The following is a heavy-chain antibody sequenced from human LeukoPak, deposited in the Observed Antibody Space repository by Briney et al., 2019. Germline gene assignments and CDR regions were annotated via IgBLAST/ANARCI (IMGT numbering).Heavy chain of an antibody. CDR3: ARSSNYRFDP. Sequence: SETLSLTCAVSDGSISSSNWWSWVRQPPGKGLEWIGEIYHSGSTNYNPSLKSQVTISVDKSKNQFSLKLSSVTAADTAVYYCARSSNYRFDPWGQGTLVTVSS. CDR2: IYHSGST. J-gene: IGHJ5*02. D-gene: IGHD4-11*01. V-gene: IGHV4-4*02. CDR1: DGSISSSNW.